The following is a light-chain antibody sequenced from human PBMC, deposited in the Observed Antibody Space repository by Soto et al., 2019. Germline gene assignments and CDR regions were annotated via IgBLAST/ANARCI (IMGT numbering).Light chain of an antibody. Sequence: EIAMTQSPATLSVSPGERATLSCRASQNIISNLAWYQQKPGQAPRLLLYGASTRATGIPARFSGSGSRTEFNLTISSLQSEDFAVYYCQQYDSWPRTFGQGTKVEIK. CDR2: GAS. CDR1: QNIISN. J-gene: IGKJ1*01. CDR3: QQYDSWPRT. V-gene: IGKV3-15*01.